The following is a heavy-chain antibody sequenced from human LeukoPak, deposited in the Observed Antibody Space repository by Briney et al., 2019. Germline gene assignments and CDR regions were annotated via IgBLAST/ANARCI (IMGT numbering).Heavy chain of an antibody. CDR2: INPSGGST. D-gene: IGHD1-26*01. J-gene: IGHJ4*02. CDR1: GYTFTSYD. Sequence: ASVKVSCKASGYTFTSYDINWVRQATGQGLEWMGIINPSGGSTSYAQKFQGRVTMTRDTSTSTVYMELSSLRSEDTAVYYCARTIGGSRVLFDYWGQGTLVTVSS. CDR3: ARTIGGSRVLFDY. V-gene: IGHV1-46*01.